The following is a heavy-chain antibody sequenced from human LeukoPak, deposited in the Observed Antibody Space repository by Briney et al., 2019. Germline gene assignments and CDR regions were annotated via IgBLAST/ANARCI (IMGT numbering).Heavy chain of an antibody. D-gene: IGHD3-10*01. CDR2: ISHDRSNK. CDR1: GFTFSRYA. J-gene: IGHJ4*02. CDR3: ARVGYYSSGPFSYFDY. Sequence: GGSLRLSCAASGFTFSRYAMHWVRQAPGKGLEWVAVISHDRSNKPYADSVKGRFTISRDNSKNTLYLQMNSLRAEDTAVYYCARVGYYSSGPFSYFDYWGQGTLVTVSS. V-gene: IGHV3-30*14.